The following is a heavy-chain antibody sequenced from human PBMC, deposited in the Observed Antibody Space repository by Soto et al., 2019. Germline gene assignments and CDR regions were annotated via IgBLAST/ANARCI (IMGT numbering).Heavy chain of an antibody. J-gene: IGHJ4*02. D-gene: IGHD3-22*01. Sequence: SVKVSCKASGGTFSRYTITWVRQAPGQGLEWMGGITPMFGTPNYAQKFQGRVTITADESTSTAYMELSSLRSEDTAMYYCARDRTLYDSSAYYYLYWGQGTLVTVSS. V-gene: IGHV1-69*13. CDR2: ITPMFGTP. CDR3: ARDRTLYDSSAYYYLY. CDR1: GGTFSRYT.